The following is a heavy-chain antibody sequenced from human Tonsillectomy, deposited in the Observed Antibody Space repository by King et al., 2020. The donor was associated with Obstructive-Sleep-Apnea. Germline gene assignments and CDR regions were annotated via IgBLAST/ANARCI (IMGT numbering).Heavy chain of an antibody. V-gene: IGHV4-59*08. CDR3: ARYCSGGSCSTPFDY. CDR2: IYYSGST. Sequence: VQLQESGPGLVKPSETLSLTCTVSGGSISSYYWSWIRQPPGKGLEWIGYIYYSGSTNYNPSLKSRVTISVDTSKNQFSLKLSSVTAADTAVYYCARYCSGGSCSTPFDYWGQGTLVTVSS. J-gene: IGHJ4*02. D-gene: IGHD2-15*01. CDR1: GGSISSYY.